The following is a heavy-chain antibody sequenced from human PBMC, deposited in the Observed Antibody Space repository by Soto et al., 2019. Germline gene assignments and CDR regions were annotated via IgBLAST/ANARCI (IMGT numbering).Heavy chain of an antibody. CDR2: FDPEDGET. D-gene: IGHD5-12*01. CDR1: GYTLTELS. CDR3: ETSPSDGWLGATFDY. V-gene: IGHV1-24*01. Sequence: VASVKVSCKVSGYTLTELSMHWVRQAPGKGLEWMGGFDPEDGETIYAQKFQGRVTMTEDTSTDTAYMELSSLRSEDTAVYYCETSPSDGWLGATFDYWGQGTLVTVSS. J-gene: IGHJ4*02.